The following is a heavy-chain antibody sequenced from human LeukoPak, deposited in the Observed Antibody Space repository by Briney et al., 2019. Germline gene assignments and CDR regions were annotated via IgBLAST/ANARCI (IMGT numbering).Heavy chain of an antibody. V-gene: IGHV3-23*01. CDR1: AFTVIDYA. Sequence: SLRLACAPSAFTVIDYAVSSVRQAPGKWLEWVSAVGGSGRSTSYADFVEGRFTISRDSSKNTVYLQMNSLRAEDTAVYYCAKESSSTADNFDNWGQGTLVAVSS. CDR2: VGGSGRST. CDR3: AKESSSTADNFDN. D-gene: IGHD2-2*01. J-gene: IGHJ4*02.